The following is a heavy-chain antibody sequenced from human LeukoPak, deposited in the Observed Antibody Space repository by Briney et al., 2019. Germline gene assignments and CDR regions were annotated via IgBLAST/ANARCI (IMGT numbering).Heavy chain of an antibody. Sequence: GGSLRLSCAACGFTFSSYAMHWVRQAPGKGLEWVAVISYDGSNKYYVDSVKGRFTISRDNSKNTLYLQMNSLRAEDTAVYYCARDKLLMYGNWFDPWGQGTLVTVSS. CDR3: ARDKLLMYGNWFDP. CDR1: GFTFSSYA. V-gene: IGHV3-30-3*01. J-gene: IGHJ5*02. D-gene: IGHD2-8*01. CDR2: ISYDGSNK.